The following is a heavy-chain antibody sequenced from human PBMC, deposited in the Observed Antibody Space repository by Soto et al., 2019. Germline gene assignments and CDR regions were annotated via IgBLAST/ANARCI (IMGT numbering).Heavy chain of an antibody. CDR1: GYSFTTYY. D-gene: IGHD3-3*01. CDR3: ARDLITIFGVVIIFSYYGMDV. V-gene: IGHV1-46*01. CDR2: LNPNGGFT. J-gene: IGHJ6*02. Sequence: ASVKVSCKASGYSFTTYYMQWVRQAPGQGLEWMGILNPNGGFTNYAQKFQGRVTITADESTSTAYMELSSLRSEDTAVYYCARDLITIFGVVIIFSYYGMDVWGQGTTVTVSS.